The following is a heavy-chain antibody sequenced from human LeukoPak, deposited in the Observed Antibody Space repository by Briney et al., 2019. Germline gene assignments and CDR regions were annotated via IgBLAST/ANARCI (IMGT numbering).Heavy chain of an antibody. CDR3: ARDERLWFGDVKYFDY. J-gene: IGHJ4*02. CDR2: IDHSGST. CDR1: GYSISSGYY. V-gene: IGHV4-38-2*02. D-gene: IGHD3-10*01. Sequence: SETLSLTCTVSGYSISSGYYWGWIRQPPGKGLEWTGSIDHSGSTYYNPSLKSRITISVDTSKNQFSLKLSSVTAADTAVYYCARDERLWFGDVKYFDYWGQGTLVTVSS.